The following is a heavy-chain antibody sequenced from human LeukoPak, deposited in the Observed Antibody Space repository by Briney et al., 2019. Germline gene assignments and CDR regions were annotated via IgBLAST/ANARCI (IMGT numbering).Heavy chain of an antibody. CDR3: ASQPSAVAGNY. Sequence: GGSLRLSCSASGFTFSSYAMHWVRQAPGKGLEYVSAISSNGGSTYYADSVKGRFTISRDNSKNSLYLQMNSLTAEDTAVYYCASQPSAVAGNYWGQGTLVTVSS. D-gene: IGHD6-19*01. CDR2: ISSNGGST. CDR1: GFTFSSYA. J-gene: IGHJ4*02. V-gene: IGHV3-64*04.